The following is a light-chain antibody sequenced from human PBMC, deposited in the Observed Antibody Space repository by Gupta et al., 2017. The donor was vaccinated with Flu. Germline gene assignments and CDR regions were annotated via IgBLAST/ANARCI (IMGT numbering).Light chain of an antibody. CDR2: ETT. J-gene: IGLJ3*02. CDR1: TGAVTNGHY. CDR3: LLSYSGGRPV. Sequence: QAVVTQAPSLTVSPRGTVTFTCGSSTGAVTNGHYPYWFQQKSGQGPRTLIYETTKKHSWTPDRFSGSLLGGKAALTLTGAQPEDEAEYYCLLSYSGGRPVFGGGTKLTVL. V-gene: IGLV7-46*01.